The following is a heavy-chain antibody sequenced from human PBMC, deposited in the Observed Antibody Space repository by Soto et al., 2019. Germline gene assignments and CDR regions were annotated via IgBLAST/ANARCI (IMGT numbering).Heavy chain of an antibody. V-gene: IGHV3-23*01. CDR2: ISGSRGST. J-gene: IGHJ6*02. CDR1: GFTFSSYA. CDR3: AKSVYISCCYDRYYYYYGMDV. D-gene: IGHD2-15*01. Sequence: GGSLRLSCAASGFTFSSYAMSWVRQAPGQGLEWVSAISGSRGSTYYADSVKVRFTISRDNSKNTLYLQMNSLRAEDMVVYYCAKSVYISCCYDRYYYYYGMDVWGHGTTVTV.